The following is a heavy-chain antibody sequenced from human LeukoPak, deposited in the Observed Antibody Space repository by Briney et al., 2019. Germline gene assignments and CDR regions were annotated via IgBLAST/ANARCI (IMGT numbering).Heavy chain of an antibody. CDR1: GFTFSNFA. V-gene: IGHV3-64*02. D-gene: IGHD1-7*01. CDR2: INENGGST. J-gene: IGHJ3*02. Sequence: GGSLRLSCAAYGFTFSNFAMVWVRQAPGKGPEFVAGINENGGSTLYPDSVKGRFPISRDSSKNTLYLQMGSLRAEDMAVYYCAREGIGNYNDAVDIWGQGTMVTVSS. CDR3: AREGIGNYNDAVDI.